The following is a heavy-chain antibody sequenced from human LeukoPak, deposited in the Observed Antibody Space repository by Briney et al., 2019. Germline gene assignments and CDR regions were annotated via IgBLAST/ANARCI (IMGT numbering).Heavy chain of an antibody. CDR3: ARFGTAFDI. CDR1: GYSFTINS. CDR2: IYPGGSDT. V-gene: IGHV5-51*01. D-gene: IGHD3-16*01. Sequence: GESLKISRRSSGYSFTINSIAWVRQMPGKGLEWMGIIYPGGSDTRYSPSFRGQVSIPADKSIGTAYLQWSSLRASDTAMYYCARFGTAFDIWGQGTMVTVS. J-gene: IGHJ3*02.